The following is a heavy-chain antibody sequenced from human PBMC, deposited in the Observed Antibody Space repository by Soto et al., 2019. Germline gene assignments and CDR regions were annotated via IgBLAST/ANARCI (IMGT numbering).Heavy chain of an antibody. D-gene: IGHD2-2*01. J-gene: IGHJ6*02. CDR3: VKDCRQDIVEVVDAIAYHYYGMDV. Sequence: GVSLRLSCEGSGFTFSGYWMHWVRQAPGKGLVWVSSINTDGRTTNYADSVKGRFTISRDNAKGTLYLQMNSLRAEDTAVYYCVKDCRQDIVEVVDAIAYHYYGMDVWGLGTTGTVSS. CDR2: INTDGRTT. V-gene: IGHV3-74*01. CDR1: GFTFSGYW.